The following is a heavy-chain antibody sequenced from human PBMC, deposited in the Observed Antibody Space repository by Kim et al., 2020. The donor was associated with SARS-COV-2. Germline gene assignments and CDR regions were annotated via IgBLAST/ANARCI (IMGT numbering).Heavy chain of an antibody. Sequence: SETLSLTCTVSGGSISSSSYYWGWIRQPPGKGLEWIGSIYYSGSTYYNPSLKSRVTISVDTSKNQFSLKLSSVTAADTAVYYCARDLKEPVWIAAAGTSKMATKNWFDPWGQGTLVTVSS. V-gene: IGHV4-39*07. CDR1: GGSISSSSYY. CDR3: ARDLKEPVWIAAAGTSKMATKNWFDP. J-gene: IGHJ5*02. D-gene: IGHD6-13*01. CDR2: IYYSGST.